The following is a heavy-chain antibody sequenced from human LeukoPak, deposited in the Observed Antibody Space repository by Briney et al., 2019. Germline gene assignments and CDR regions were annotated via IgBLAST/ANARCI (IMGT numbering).Heavy chain of an antibody. Sequence: PSQTLSLTCIVSGGSISSGDYYWSWIRQPPGKGLEWIGYIYYSGSTYYNPSLKSRVTISVDTSKNQFSLKLSSVTAADTAVYYCAREALTRGGTFDYWGQETLVTVSS. J-gene: IGHJ4*02. CDR1: GGSISSGDYY. V-gene: IGHV4-30-4*08. D-gene: IGHD3-3*01. CDR2: IYYSGST. CDR3: AREALTRGGTFDY.